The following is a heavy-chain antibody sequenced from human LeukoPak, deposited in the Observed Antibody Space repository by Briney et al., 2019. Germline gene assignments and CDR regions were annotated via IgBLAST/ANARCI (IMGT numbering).Heavy chain of an antibody. D-gene: IGHD6-13*01. CDR2: ISSSSFKI. CDR1: EFTFVRYA. V-gene: IGHV3-48*04. Sequence: AGGSLRLSCAASEFTFVRYAMNWVRQAPGKGLEWVSYISSSSFKIGYADSVKGRFTISRDNSKNSLYLQMDSLRVEDTAVYYCVRDPSYGSSWYYYMDVWGKWTTVTVSS. J-gene: IGHJ6*03. CDR3: VRDPSYGSSWYYYMDV.